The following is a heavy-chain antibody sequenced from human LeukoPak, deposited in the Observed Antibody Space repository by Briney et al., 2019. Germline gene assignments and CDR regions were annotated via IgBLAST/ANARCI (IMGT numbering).Heavy chain of an antibody. Sequence: GGSLRLSCSTSGFDFAEDYMAWIRQTPGKGLEWISSISGTGGMIYYTDSVKGRFTMTRDNTKKSVSLNMYNMRVDDTATYHCARVLLRAALTYWFDTWGQGTLVTVSS. CDR3: ARVLLRAALTYWFDT. CDR2: ISGTGGMI. V-gene: IGHV3-11*01. CDR1: GFDFAEDY. D-gene: IGHD3-22*01. J-gene: IGHJ5*02.